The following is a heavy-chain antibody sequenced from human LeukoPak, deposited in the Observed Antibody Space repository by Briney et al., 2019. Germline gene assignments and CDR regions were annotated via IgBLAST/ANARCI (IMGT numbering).Heavy chain of an antibody. J-gene: IGHJ5*02. D-gene: IGHD2-15*01. CDR3: ARYCSGGSCYGWFDP. CDR1: GGSISSYY. CDR2: IYYSGST. V-gene: IGHV4-59*01. Sequence: SETLSPTCTVSGGSISSYYWSWIRQPPGKGLEWIGYIYYSGSTNYNPSLKSRVTISVDTSKNQFSLKLSSVTAADTAVYYCARYCSGGSCYGWFDPWGQGTLVTVSS.